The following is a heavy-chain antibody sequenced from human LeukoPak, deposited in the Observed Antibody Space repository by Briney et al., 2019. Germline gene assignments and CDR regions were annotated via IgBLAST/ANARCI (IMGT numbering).Heavy chain of an antibody. CDR1: GFTFSYYD. V-gene: IGHV3-11*01. D-gene: IGHD3-22*01. CDR2: ISSSGSTI. Sequence: GGSLRLSCAASGFTFSYYDMSWIRQAPGKGLEWVSYISSSGSTIYYADSVKGRFSISRDNTKNSLYLQMNSLRAEDTAVYYCARILRESYYDSEGYYGPSAFDIWGQGTMVTVAS. CDR3: ARILRESYYDSEGYYGPSAFDI. J-gene: IGHJ3*02.